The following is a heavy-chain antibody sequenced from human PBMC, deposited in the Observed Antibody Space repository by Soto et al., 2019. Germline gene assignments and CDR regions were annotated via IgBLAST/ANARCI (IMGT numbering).Heavy chain of an antibody. J-gene: IGHJ6*02. D-gene: IGHD3-10*01. CDR2: IIPIFGTA. V-gene: IGHV1-69*06. CDR3: ARDRATMVRGVTLYHYYYGMDV. CDR1: GGTFSSYA. Sequence: SVKVSCKASGGTFSSYAISWVRQAPGQGLEWMGGIIPIFGTANYAQKFQGRVTITADKSTSTAYMELSSLRSEDTAVYYCARDRATMVRGVTLYHYYYGMDVWGQGTTVTVSS.